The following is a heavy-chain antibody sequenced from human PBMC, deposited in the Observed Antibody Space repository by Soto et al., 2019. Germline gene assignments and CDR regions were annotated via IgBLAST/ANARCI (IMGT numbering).Heavy chain of an antibody. CDR2: IKQDGSEE. Sequence: GGSLRLSCAASGFTFSSYWMNWVRQAPGKGLEWVANIKQDGSEEYYVDSVKGRFTISRDNARNSLYLQMNSLRAEDTAVYFCARSSKRPSVTSYYFDYWGQGTLVTVSS. CDR3: ARSSKRPSVTSYYFDY. CDR1: GFTFSSYW. J-gene: IGHJ4*02. D-gene: IGHD2-2*01. V-gene: IGHV3-7*01.